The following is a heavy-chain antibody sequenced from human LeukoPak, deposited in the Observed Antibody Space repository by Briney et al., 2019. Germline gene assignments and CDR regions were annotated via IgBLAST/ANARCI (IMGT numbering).Heavy chain of an antibody. Sequence: ASVKVSCKVSGYTLTELSMHWVRQAPGKGLEWMGGFDPEDGETIYAQKFQGRVTMTEDTSTDTAYMELSSLRSEDTAVYYCATDTAXAXXFDYWGQGTLVTVSS. CDR2: FDPEDGET. J-gene: IGHJ4*02. D-gene: IGHD5-18*01. CDR3: ATDTAXAXXFDY. V-gene: IGHV1-24*01. CDR1: GYTLTELS.